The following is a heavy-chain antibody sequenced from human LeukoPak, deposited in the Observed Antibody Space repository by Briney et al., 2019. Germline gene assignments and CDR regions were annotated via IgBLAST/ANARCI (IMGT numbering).Heavy chain of an antibody. CDR1: GFTFSSYA. J-gene: IGHJ4*02. CDR3: ARYSGSYYKGYY. CDR2: ISGSGGST. D-gene: IGHD3-10*01. V-gene: IGHV3-23*01. Sequence: GGSLRLSCAASGFTFSSYAMSWVRQAPGKGLEWDSAISGSGGSTYYADSVKGRFTISRDNSKNTLYLQMNSLRAEDTAVYYCARYSGSYYKGYYWGQGTLVTVSS.